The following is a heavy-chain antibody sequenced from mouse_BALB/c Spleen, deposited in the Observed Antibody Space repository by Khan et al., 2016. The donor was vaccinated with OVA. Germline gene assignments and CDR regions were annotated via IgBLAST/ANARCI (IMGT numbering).Heavy chain of an antibody. CDR1: GYSFTGYF. CDR2: INPHIGET. J-gene: IGHJ2*01. V-gene: IGHV1-20*01. Sequence: VQLKESGPELVRPGASVKISCKASGYSFTGYFMNWVMQSHGKSLEWIGRINPHIGETFYNQRFKDKATLTVDESSSTAHLELRGQTAEDSAVYYWTRIDRSDFDYWGQGTTLTGSS. CDR3: TRIDRSDFDY. D-gene: IGHD1-1*01.